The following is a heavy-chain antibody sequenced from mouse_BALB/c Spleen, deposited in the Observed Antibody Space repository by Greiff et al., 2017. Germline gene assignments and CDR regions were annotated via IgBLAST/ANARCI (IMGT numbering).Heavy chain of an antibody. CDR3: NAGDYAEIPY. CDR1: GFNIKDTY. CDR2: IDPANGNT. D-gene: IGHD2-13*01. V-gene: IGHV14-3*02. Sequence: VQLQQSGAELVKPGASVKLSCTASGFNIKDTYMHWVKQRPEQGLEWIGRIDPANGNTKYDPKFQGKATITADTSSNTAYLQLSSLTSEDTAVYYCNAGDYAEIPYWGQGTLVTVSA. J-gene: IGHJ3*01.